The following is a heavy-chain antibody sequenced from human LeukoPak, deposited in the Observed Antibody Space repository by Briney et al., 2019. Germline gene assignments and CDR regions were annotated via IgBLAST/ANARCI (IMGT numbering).Heavy chain of an antibody. J-gene: IGHJ4*02. CDR2: IYYSGST. CDR1: GGSINGYY. V-gene: IGHV4-59*01. D-gene: IGHD6-6*01. CDR3: ARVDPDSSSTLEVFDY. Sequence: PSETLSLTCSVSGGSINGYYWSWIRQPPGKGLEWIGYIYYSGSTNYNPSLKSRVTISVDTSKNQFSLKLSSVTAADTAVYYCARVDPDSSSTLEVFDYWGQGTLVTVSS.